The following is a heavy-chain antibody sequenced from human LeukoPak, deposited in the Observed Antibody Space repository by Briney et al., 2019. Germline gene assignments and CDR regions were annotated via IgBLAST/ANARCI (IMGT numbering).Heavy chain of an antibody. V-gene: IGHV3-23*01. CDR1: GFTFSTSA. D-gene: IGHD3-10*01. CDR2: ISGSGGGT. J-gene: IGHJ4*02. Sequence: GGSLRLSCAASGFTFSTSAMSWVRQAPGKGLAWVSTISGSGGGTYYADSVKGRFTISRDNSKNTLYLQMNSLRAEDTAVFYCAKLFYSSGMYHFDYWGQGTLVSVSS. CDR3: AKLFYSSGMYHFDY.